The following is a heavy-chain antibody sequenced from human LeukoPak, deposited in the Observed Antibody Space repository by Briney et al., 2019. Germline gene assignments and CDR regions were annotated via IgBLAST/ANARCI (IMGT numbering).Heavy chain of an antibody. V-gene: IGHV3-33*01. Sequence: GGSLRLSCAASGFTFSSYGVHWVRQAPGKGLEWVAVIWYGGSNKYYADSVKGRFTISRDNSKNTLYLQMNSLRAEDTAVYYCARDLSACSSTRCYWGGYYYYGMDVWGQGTTVTVSS. J-gene: IGHJ6*02. CDR2: IWYGGSNK. CDR1: GFTFSSYG. D-gene: IGHD2-2*01. CDR3: ARDLSACSSTRCYWGGYYYYGMDV.